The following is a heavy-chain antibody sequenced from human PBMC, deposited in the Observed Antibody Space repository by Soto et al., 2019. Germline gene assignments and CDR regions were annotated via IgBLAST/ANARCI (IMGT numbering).Heavy chain of an antibody. CDR2: IIPIFGTA. J-gene: IGHJ6*02. CDR1: GGTFSSYA. Sequence: QVQLVQSGAEVKKPGSSVKVSCKASGGTFSSYAISWVRQAPGQGLEWMGGIIPIFGTANYAQKFQGRVTIPADESTSTAYMELSRLRSEDTAVYYCARVVYYDFWSGYYRDPYYYYGMGVWGQGTTVTVSS. D-gene: IGHD3-3*01. V-gene: IGHV1-69*01. CDR3: ARVVYYDFWSGYYRDPYYYYGMGV.